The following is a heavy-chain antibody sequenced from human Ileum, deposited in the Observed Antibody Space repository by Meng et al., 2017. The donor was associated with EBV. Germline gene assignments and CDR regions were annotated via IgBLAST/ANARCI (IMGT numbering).Heavy chain of an antibody. CDR1: GDVISSSPW. V-gene: IGHV4-4*02. Sequence: LKESGPCLVKPWWTLSLSCTVSGDVISSSPWWTGLRQPTGKGLDWIGEMHPSGSTYYNPSLKRRVTISLDTFNNQFFLRLTSLTAADTAVYYCAKANDYSLNSWGQGTLVTVSS. J-gene: IGHJ4*02. CDR2: MHPSGST. D-gene: IGHD4-11*01. CDR3: AKANDYSLNS.